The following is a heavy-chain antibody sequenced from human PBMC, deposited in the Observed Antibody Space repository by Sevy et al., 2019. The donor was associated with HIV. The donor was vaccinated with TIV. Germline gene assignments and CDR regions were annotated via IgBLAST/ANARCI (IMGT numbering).Heavy chain of an antibody. D-gene: IGHD6-13*01. V-gene: IGHV6-1*01. J-gene: IGHJ4*02. Sequence: SQSLSLTCAISGDSVSSNSAAWNWIRQSPSRGLEWLGRTYYRSKWYNDYAVSVKSRITINPDTSKNQFSLQLNSVTPEDTAVYYCAREGGMTAAGTPRPFDYWGQGTLVTVSS. CDR3: AREGGMTAAGTPRPFDY. CDR2: TYYRSKWYN. CDR1: GDSVSSNSAA.